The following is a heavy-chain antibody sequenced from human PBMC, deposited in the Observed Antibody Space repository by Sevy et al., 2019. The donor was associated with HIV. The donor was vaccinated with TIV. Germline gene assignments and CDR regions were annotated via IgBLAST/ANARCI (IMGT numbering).Heavy chain of an antibody. CDR1: GASVSAANDY. V-gene: IGHV4-61*01. CDR2: VYYFGTT. CDR3: ARDQYYAIVTGVYAIDV. J-gene: IGHJ6*02. Sequence: SEILSLTCSVSGASVSAANDYWTWIRQPPGRGLEWIGYVYYFGTTNYNPSLKSRVTISLDTSKKQFSLKLSSVTAADTAVYYCARDQYYAIVTGVYAIDVWGQGTTVTVSS. D-gene: IGHD3-9*01.